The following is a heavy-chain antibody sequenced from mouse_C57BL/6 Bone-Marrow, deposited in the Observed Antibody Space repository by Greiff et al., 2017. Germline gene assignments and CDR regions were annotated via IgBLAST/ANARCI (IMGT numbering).Heavy chain of an antibody. CDR2: IHPNSGST. D-gene: IGHD2-2*01. CDR3: VRWLRFYYAMDY. V-gene: IGHV1-64*01. CDR1: GYTFTSYW. Sequence: QVQLQQPGAELVKPRASVKLSCKASGYTFTSYWMHWVKQRPGQGLEWIGMIHPNSGSTNYNEKFKSKATLTVDKSSSTAYMQHSSLTSEDSAGFDGVRWLRFYYAMDYWGQGTSVTVSS. J-gene: IGHJ4*01.